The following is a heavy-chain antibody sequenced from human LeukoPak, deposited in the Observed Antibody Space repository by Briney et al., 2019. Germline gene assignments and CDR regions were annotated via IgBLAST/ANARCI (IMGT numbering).Heavy chain of an antibody. CDR1: SVSINGYY. Sequence: SETPSLTCSVSSVSINGYYWSWIRQSAGKGLEWLGRFYFSGSSDYNPSLKSRVSMSGDTSKNQVSLKLRSVTAADTAVYYCARDPTTVTTIFDSWGQGTLVTVSS. D-gene: IGHD4-17*01. J-gene: IGHJ4*02. V-gene: IGHV4-4*07. CDR3: ARDPTTVTTIFDS. CDR2: FYFSGSS.